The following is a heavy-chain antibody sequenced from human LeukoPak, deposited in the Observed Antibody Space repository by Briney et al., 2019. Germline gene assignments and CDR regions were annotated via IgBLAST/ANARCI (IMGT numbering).Heavy chain of an antibody. V-gene: IGHV1-18*01. CDR2: ISAYNGNT. CDR1: GYTFTSYG. CDR3: ARDTSGSDPFDY. D-gene: IGHD1-26*01. J-gene: IGHJ4*02. Sequence: GSVKVSCKASGYTFTSYGISWARQAPGQGLEWMGWISAYNGNTNYAQKLQGRVTMTTDTSTSTAYMELRSLRSDDTAVYYCARDTSGSDPFDYWGQGTLVTVSS.